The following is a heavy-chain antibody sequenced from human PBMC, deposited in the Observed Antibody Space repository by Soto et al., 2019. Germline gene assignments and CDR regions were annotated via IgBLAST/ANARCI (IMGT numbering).Heavy chain of an antibody. CDR3: AKGIMYYDILTGYYPFDY. D-gene: IGHD3-9*01. CDR2: ISGSGGST. V-gene: IGHV3-23*01. J-gene: IGHJ4*02. Sequence: GESLKISCAASGFTFSSYAMSWVRQAPGKGLEWVSAISGSGGSTYYADSVKGRFTISRDNSKNTLYLQMNSLRAEDTAVYYCAKGIMYYDILTGYYPFDYWGQGTLVTVSS. CDR1: GFTFSSYA.